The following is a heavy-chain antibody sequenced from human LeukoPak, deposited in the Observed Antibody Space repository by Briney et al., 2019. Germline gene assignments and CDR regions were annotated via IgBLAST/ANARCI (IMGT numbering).Heavy chain of an antibody. CDR3: ARDQTYDSSGYYHY. D-gene: IGHD3-22*01. Sequence: PSETLSLTCAVYGGSLSGYYWSWIRQPPGKGLEWIGEINHSGSTNYNPSLKSRVTISVDTSKNQFSLKLSSVTAADTAVYYCARDQTYDSSGYYHYWGQGTLVTVSS. CDR2: INHSGST. V-gene: IGHV4-34*01. CDR1: GGSLSGYY. J-gene: IGHJ4*02.